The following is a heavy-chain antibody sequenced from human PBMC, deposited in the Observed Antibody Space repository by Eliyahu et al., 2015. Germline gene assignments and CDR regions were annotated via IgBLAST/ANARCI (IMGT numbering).Heavy chain of an antibody. CDR3: SADLPGGYSDNFDY. CDR2: IKSRPAGGTI. D-gene: IGHD4-23*01. V-gene: IGHV3-15*01. J-gene: IGHJ4*02. Sequence: EVQLVESGGGLVKPGEALTLSCAASGLSFNDAWMSWVRQAPGKGLEWVGRIKSRPAGGTIDYTAAVKGRFTISRDDSKNTVYLQMDSLKTDDTAVYFCSADLPGGYSDNFDYWGQGILVTVSS. CDR1: GLSFNDAW.